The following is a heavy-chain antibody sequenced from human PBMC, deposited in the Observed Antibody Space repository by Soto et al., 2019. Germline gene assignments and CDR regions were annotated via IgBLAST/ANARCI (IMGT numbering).Heavy chain of an antibody. CDR3: AKDLTFSVGGFYQGYYGMDV. CDR2: ISGSGGST. CDR1: GFTFSSYA. J-gene: IGHJ6*02. V-gene: IGHV3-23*01. D-gene: IGHD3-3*01. Sequence: GGSLRLSCAASGFTFSSYAMSWVRQAPGKGLEWVSAISGSGGSTYYADSVKGRFTISRDNSKNTLYLQMNSLRAEDTAVYYCAKDLTFSVGGFYQGYYGMDVWGQGTTVTVSS.